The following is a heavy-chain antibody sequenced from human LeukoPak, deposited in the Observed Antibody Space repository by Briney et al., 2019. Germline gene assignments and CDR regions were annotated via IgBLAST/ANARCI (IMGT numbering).Heavy chain of an antibody. D-gene: IGHD3-22*01. CDR2: IYHSGST. V-gene: IGHV4-38-2*01. CDR3: ARHRPSGCYYDSSGYDDAFDI. CDR1: GYSISSGYY. J-gene: IGHJ3*02. Sequence: SETLSLTCAVSGYSISSGYYWGWIRQPPGKGLEWIGSIYHSGSTYYNPSLKSRVTISVDTSKNQFSLKLSSVTAADTAVYYCARHRPSGCYYDSSGYDDAFDIWGQGTMVTVSS.